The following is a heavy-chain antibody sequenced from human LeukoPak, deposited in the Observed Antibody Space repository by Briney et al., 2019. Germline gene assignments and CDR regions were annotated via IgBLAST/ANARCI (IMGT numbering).Heavy chain of an antibody. V-gene: IGHV3-21*05. CDR3: ARANRGYDYYYYGMDV. J-gene: IGHJ6*04. CDR1: GFTFSSYR. Sequence: PGGSLRLSCAASGFTFSSYRMDWVPHTPGKGLEWGSYISSGSSYIHYADSAKSRFTISRDNAKNSLCLRMNSLRAEDTAVYYCARANRGYDYYYYGMDVWGKGTTVTVSS. D-gene: IGHD5-12*01. CDR2: ISSGSSYI.